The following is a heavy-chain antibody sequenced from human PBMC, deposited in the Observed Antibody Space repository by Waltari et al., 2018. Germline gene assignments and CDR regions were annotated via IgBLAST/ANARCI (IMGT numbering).Heavy chain of an antibody. Sequence: VQLQESGPGLVKPSETLSLTCTVSGDFLGDDHWAWIRQAPGKGLGWIGYLRNTGSIKLTPSHASRVSISAVTSKRQFSLRLTSVTAADTAVYYCARLPTKCFDCVCWGFFDFWGPGILVTVSS. D-gene: IGHD3-16*01. J-gene: IGHJ4*02. V-gene: IGHV4-59*08. CDR1: GDFLGDDH. CDR2: LRNTGSI. CDR3: ARLPTKCFDCVCWGFFDF.